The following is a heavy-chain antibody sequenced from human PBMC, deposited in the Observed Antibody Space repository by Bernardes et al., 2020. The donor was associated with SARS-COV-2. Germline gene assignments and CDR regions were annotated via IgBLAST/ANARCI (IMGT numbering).Heavy chain of an antibody. D-gene: IGHD1-26*01. V-gene: IGHV5-51*01. J-gene: IGHJ4*02. CDR3: ARLQGFNGSLREAFGY. CDR2: IYPDDSDK. CDR1: GYRFNNYW. Sequence: GESLKISCKASGYRFNNYWIGWVRQIPGKGLEWMGIIYPDDSDKRYSPSFQGQVTISVDKSISTAYLQWSSLKASDTAIYYCARLQGFNGSLREAFGYWGQGTLVTVSS.